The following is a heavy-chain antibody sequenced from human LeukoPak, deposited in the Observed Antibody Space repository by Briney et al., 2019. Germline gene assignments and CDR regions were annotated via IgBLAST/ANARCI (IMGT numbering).Heavy chain of an antibody. D-gene: IGHD6-19*01. CDR2: ISGYNAET. V-gene: IGHV1-18*01. CDR3: AREGDSAGWYRPAFRLLDY. CDR1: GYTFTSYG. Sequence: ASVKVSCKTSGYTFTSYGLYWVRQAPGQGLEWMGWISGYNAETNYARKFQGRVTTTTDTSTTTAYMELTSLTSDDTALYYCAREGDSAGWYRPAFRLLDYWGQGTMVTVSS. J-gene: IGHJ4*02.